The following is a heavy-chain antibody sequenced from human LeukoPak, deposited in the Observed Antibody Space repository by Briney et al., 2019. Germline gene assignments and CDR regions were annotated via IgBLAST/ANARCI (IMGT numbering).Heavy chain of an antibody. V-gene: IGHV4-39*07. D-gene: IGHD6-13*01. CDR2: IYYSGST. J-gene: IGHJ6*03. CDR3: ARDPYSSSWRYYYYYYMDV. Sequence: SETLSLTCTVSGGSISSSSYYWGWIRQPPGKGLEWIGSIYYSGSTYYNPSLKSRVTISVDTSKNQFSLKLSSVTAADTAVYYWARDPYSSSWRYYYYYYMDVWGKGTTVTVSS. CDR1: GGSISSSSYY.